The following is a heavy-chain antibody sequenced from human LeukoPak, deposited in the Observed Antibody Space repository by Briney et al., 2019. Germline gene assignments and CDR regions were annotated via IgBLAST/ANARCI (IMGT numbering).Heavy chain of an antibody. CDR2: IKQDGSEK. Sequence: PGGSLRLSCAASGFTFSSYWMSWVRQAPGKGLEWVANIKQDGSEKYYVDPVKGRFTISRDNAKNSLYLQMNSLRAEDTAVYYCAREVRGIVVVTEDYYYYYMDVWGKGTTVTVSS. CDR1: GFTFSSYW. V-gene: IGHV3-7*01. J-gene: IGHJ6*03. D-gene: IGHD3-22*01. CDR3: AREVRGIVVVTEDYYYYYMDV.